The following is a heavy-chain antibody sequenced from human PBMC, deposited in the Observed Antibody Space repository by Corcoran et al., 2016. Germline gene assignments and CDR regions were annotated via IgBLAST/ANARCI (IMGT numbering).Heavy chain of an antibody. CDR2: INPSGGST. Sequence: QVQLVQSGAEVKKPGASVKVSCKASGYTFTSYYMHWVRQAPGQGLEWMGIINPSGGSTSYAQKFQGRVTMTRDTSTSTVYMELSSLRSADTAVYYCARDLLGVGYSYQRATKGQGGGNHKHLRIRGYYYGMDVWGQGTTVTVSS. D-gene: IGHD5-18*01. CDR3: ARDLLGVGYSYQRATKGQGGGNHKHLRIRGYYYGMDV. J-gene: IGHJ6*02. V-gene: IGHV1-46*01. CDR1: GYTFTSYY.